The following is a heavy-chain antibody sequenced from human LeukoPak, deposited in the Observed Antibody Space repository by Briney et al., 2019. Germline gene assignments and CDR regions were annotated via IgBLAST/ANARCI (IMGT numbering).Heavy chain of an antibody. D-gene: IGHD3-3*01. Sequence: SETLSLTCTVSGGSISSYYWSWIRQPPGKRLEWIGYIYYSGSTNYNPSLKSRVTISVDTSKNQFSLKLSSVTAADTAVYYCARGERFLEFDGWFDPWGQGTLVTVSS. J-gene: IGHJ5*02. CDR3: ARGERFLEFDGWFDP. V-gene: IGHV4-59*01. CDR1: GGSISSYY. CDR2: IYYSGST.